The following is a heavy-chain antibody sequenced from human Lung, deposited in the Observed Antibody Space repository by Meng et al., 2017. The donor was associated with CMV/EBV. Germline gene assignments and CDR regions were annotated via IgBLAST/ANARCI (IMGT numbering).Heavy chain of an antibody. Sequence: ASXXVSXKASGYTFTGYYMHWVRQAPGQGLEWMGWINPNSGGTNYAQKFQGRVTMTRDTSISTAYMELSRLRSDDTAVYYCAGGPRSSTSLAYWGQGTLVTVSS. CDR1: GYTFTGYY. D-gene: IGHD2-2*01. CDR3: AGGPRSSTSLAY. V-gene: IGHV1-2*02. J-gene: IGHJ4*02. CDR2: INPNSGGT.